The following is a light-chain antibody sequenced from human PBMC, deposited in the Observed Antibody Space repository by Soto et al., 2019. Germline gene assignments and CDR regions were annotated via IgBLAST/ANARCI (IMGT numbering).Light chain of an antibody. CDR1: QGLLHSNGDTF. Sequence: DVVMTQSPLSLPATLGQPASISCRSSQGLLHSNGDTFLSWVQQRPGHSPRRLIYQVSNRDFGVPDGFSGSGSGTDFTVTISRVEAEDVGSYYCMLGSTCQYTFGRETELDI. V-gene: IGKV2-30*02. CDR3: MLGSTCQYT. CDR2: QVS. J-gene: IGKJ2*01.